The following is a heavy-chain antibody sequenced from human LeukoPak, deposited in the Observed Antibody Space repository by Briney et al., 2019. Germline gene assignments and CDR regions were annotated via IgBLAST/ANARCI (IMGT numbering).Heavy chain of an antibody. J-gene: IGHJ3*02. V-gene: IGHV4-34*01. Sequence: SETLSLTCAVYGGSFSGYYWSWIRQPPGKGLEWIGEINHSGSTNYNPSLKSRVTISVDTSKNQFSLKLSSVTAADTAVYYCARDNSGSYPDAFDIWGQGTMVTVSS. D-gene: IGHD1-26*01. CDR2: INHSGST. CDR3: ARDNSGSYPDAFDI. CDR1: GGSFSGYY.